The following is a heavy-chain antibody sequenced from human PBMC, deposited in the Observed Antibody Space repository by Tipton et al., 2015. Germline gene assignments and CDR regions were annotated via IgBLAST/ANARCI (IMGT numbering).Heavy chain of an antibody. CDR1: GGSISSRNYY. Sequence: TLSLTCTVSGGSISSRNYYWGWIRQPPGMGLEWIGTIYYSGSTFYNPSLKSRVTISVDTSKNQFSLKLSSVTAADTAVYYCARRIAAAHADYWGQGTLVTVSS. CDR2: IYYSGST. D-gene: IGHD6-13*01. V-gene: IGHV4-39*01. J-gene: IGHJ4*02. CDR3: ARRIAAAHADY.